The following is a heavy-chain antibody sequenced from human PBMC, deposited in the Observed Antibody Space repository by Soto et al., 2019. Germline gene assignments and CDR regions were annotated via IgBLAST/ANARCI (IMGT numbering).Heavy chain of an antibody. CDR3: AKTGDGYGDYGEFDY. CDR1: GFTFSSYA. J-gene: IGHJ4*02. V-gene: IGHV3-23*01. Sequence: EVQLLESGGGLVQPGGSLRLSCAASGFTFSSYAMSWVRQAPGKGLEWVSAISGSGGSTYYADSVKGRFTISRDNSKNTLYLQMNSLRSEDTAVYYCAKTGDGYGDYGEFDYWGQGTLVTVSS. D-gene: IGHD5-12*01. CDR2: ISGSGGST.